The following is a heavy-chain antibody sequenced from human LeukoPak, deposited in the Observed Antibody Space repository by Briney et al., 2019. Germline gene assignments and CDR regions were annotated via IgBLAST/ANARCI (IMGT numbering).Heavy chain of an antibody. D-gene: IGHD5-18*01. CDR1: GGFLTSSNQY. J-gene: IGHJ3*02. Sequence: SETLSLTRSVVGGFLTSSNQYWGWIRRPPGKGLEWIGGIYDSERTHYYPSLQSRATISVDTSKTQFSLKLSSVTAADTAVYYCARPDQRGYSYDYSAFDIWGQGTMVTVSS. CDR3: ARPDQRGYSYDYSAFDI. CDR2: IYDSERT. V-gene: IGHV4-39*01.